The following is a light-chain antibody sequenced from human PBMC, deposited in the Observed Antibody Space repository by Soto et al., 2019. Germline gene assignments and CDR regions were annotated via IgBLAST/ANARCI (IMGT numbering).Light chain of an antibody. J-gene: IGLJ1*01. V-gene: IGLV2-14*03. CDR1: SSDVGGYNF. Sequence: QSALTQPASVSGSPGQSITISCTGTSSDVGGYNFVSWYQQHPGKAPKLMIYEVTSRPSGVSNRFSGSKSGNTASLTISGLQAEDEAEYYCNSYTTSSTLVFGTGTNLTVL. CDR2: EVT. CDR3: NSYTTSSTLV.